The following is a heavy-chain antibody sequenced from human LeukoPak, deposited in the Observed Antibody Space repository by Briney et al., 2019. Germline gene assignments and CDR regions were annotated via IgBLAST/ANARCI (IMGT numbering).Heavy chain of an antibody. D-gene: IGHD6-19*01. V-gene: IGHV3-23*01. CDR2: ISGGGAAT. CDR3: VRDQVAVTGYYGMDV. J-gene: IGHJ6*02. CDR1: GFIFSNYA. Sequence: GGSLRLSCAASGFIFSNYAMTWVRQAPGKGLEWVSVISGGGAATYYADSVKGRFTISRDNSKNTLDLQMNSLRDDDMAMYYCVRDQVAVTGYYGMDVWGQGTTVTVSS.